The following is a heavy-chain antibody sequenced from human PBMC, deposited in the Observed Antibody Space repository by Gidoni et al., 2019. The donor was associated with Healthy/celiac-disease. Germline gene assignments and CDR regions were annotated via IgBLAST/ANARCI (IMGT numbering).Heavy chain of an antibody. V-gene: IGHV3-21*01. D-gene: IGHD3-22*01. CDR3: AREPYYYDSSGYYYAGPLDY. CDR2: ISSSSSYI. J-gene: IGHJ4*02. CDR1: GFTFSSYS. Sequence: EVQLVESGGGLVKPGGSLRLSCAASGFTFSSYSMNWVRQAPGKGLEWVSSISSSSSYIYYADSVKGRFTISRDNAKNSLYLQMNSLRAEDTAVYYCAREPYYYDSSGYYYAGPLDYWGQGTLVTVSS.